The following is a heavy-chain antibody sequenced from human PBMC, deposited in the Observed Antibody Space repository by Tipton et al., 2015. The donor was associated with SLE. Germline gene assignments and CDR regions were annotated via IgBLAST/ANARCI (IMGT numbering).Heavy chain of an antibody. Sequence: TLSLTCAVYGGSLSGYYWSWIRQPPGKGLEWIGEINHSGSTNYNPSLKSRVTISVDTSKNQFSLKLSSVTAADTAVYYCARRDTAMAPFGYWGQGTLVTVSS. J-gene: IGHJ4*02. CDR1: GGSLSGYY. CDR2: INHSGST. V-gene: IGHV4-34*01. D-gene: IGHD5-18*01. CDR3: ARRDTAMAPFGY.